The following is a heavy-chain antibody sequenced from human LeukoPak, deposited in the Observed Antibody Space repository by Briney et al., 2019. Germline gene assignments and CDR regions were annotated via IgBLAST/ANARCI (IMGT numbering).Heavy chain of an antibody. CDR1: GFTFSSYA. CDR3: ARDLPHV. J-gene: IGHJ3*01. Sequence: GGSLRLSCAASGFTFSSYAMHWVRQAPGKGLEWVAVISYDGSNKYYADSVKGRFTISRDNSKNTLYLQMNSLRAEDTAVYYCARDLPHVWGQGTMVTVSS. CDR2: ISYDGSNK. V-gene: IGHV3-30-3*01.